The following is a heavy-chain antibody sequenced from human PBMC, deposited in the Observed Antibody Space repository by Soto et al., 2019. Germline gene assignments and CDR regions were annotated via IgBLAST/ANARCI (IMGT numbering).Heavy chain of an antibody. CDR1: GFTFSSYA. Sequence: EVQLLESGGGLVQPGGSLRLSCAASGFTFSSYAMSWVRQAPGKGLEWVSAISGTGDSTYYADSVKGRFTISRDNSKNTLYLQINSLRAENTAVYYCAEDRDSSGYCYRYYWGQGTLVTVSS. J-gene: IGHJ4*02. V-gene: IGHV3-23*01. CDR3: AEDRDSSGYCYRYY. CDR2: ISGTGDST. D-gene: IGHD3-22*01.